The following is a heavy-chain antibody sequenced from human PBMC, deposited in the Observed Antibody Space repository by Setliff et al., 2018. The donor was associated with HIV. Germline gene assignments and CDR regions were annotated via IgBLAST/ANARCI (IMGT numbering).Heavy chain of an antibody. CDR2: IDSFKGNT. Sequence: ASVKVSCKTSGYTYTDSRITWVRQAPGQGLEWMGWIDSFKGNTIYAQKFQGRVTMTEDLSTETAYMELSRLRSDDTAVYYCASLEYSSSSTRGHYYYMDVWGKGTTVTVSS. CDR1: GYTYTDSR. D-gene: IGHD6-6*01. CDR3: ASLEYSSSSTRGHYYYMDV. V-gene: IGHV1-18*01. J-gene: IGHJ6*03.